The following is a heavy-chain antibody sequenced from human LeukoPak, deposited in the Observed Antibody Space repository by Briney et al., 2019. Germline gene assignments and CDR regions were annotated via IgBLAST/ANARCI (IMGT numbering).Heavy chain of an antibody. CDR2: IIPIFGTA. CDR1: GGTFSSYA. V-gene: IGHV1-69*06. Sequence: EASVKVSCKASGGTFSSYAISWVRQAPGQGLEWMGGIIPIFGTANYAQKFQGRVTITAGKSTSTAYMELSSLRSEDTAVYYCASLPGYCSGGSCYSLNWFDPWGQGTLVTVSS. D-gene: IGHD2-15*01. CDR3: ASLPGYCSGGSCYSLNWFDP. J-gene: IGHJ5*02.